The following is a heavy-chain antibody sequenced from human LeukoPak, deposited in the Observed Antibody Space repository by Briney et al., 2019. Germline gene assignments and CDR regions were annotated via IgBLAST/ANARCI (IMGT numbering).Heavy chain of an antibody. V-gene: IGHV1-69*05. D-gene: IGHD3-22*01. CDR3: AAAPYYDSSGYPYYYYYYYMDV. Sequence: SVEVSCKASGGTFSSYAISWVRQAPGQGLEWMGRIIPIFGTANYAQKFQGRVTITTDESTSTAYMELSSLRSEDTAVYYCAAAPYYDSSGYPYYYYYYYMDVWGKGTTVTVSS. J-gene: IGHJ6*03. CDR1: GGTFSSYA. CDR2: IIPIFGTA.